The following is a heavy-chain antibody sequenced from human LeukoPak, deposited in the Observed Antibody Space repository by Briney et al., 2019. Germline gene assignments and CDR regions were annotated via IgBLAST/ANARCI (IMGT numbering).Heavy chain of an antibody. V-gene: IGHV3-66*02. CDR1: GFTFSNYA. D-gene: IGHD1-26*01. CDR3: ARELTVGATIDY. Sequence: PGGSLRLSCAASGFTFSNYAMSGVRQAPGKGLEWVSGIYGGGNSYYADSVTGRFTISRDNSRNTLYLQMNSLRGEDTAVYYCARELTVGATIDYWGQGTLVTVSS. CDR2: IYGGGNS. J-gene: IGHJ4*02.